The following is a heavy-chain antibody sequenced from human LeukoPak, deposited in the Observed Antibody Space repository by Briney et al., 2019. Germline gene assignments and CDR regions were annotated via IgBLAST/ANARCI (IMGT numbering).Heavy chain of an antibody. J-gene: IGHJ4*02. V-gene: IGHV3-43*02. CDR3: AKTVGDYYDSSGYYWGYDY. CDR1: GFTFDDYA. D-gene: IGHD3-22*01. Sequence: GGSLRLSCAPSGFTFDDYAMHWVRQTPGKGLEWVSLISGDGGSTYYADSVKGRFAIFRDNSKNSLYLQMNSLRTEDTALYFCAKTVGDYYDSSGYYWGYDYWGQGTLVTVSS. CDR2: ISGDGGST.